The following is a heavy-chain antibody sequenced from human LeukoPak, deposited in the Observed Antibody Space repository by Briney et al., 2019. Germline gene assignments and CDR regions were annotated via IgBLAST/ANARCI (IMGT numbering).Heavy chain of an antibody. CDR2: VYYSGNT. Sequence: SETLSLTCTVSGHSISTYYWSWIRQPPGKGLEWIGYVYYSGNTNLNPSLKSRVTLSIDTSKNQFSLKLSSVTAADTAVYYCERVGSGNFYSWGQGTLVTASS. CDR3: ERVGSGNFYS. J-gene: IGHJ4*02. V-gene: IGHV4-59*01. D-gene: IGHD1-26*01. CDR1: GHSISTYY.